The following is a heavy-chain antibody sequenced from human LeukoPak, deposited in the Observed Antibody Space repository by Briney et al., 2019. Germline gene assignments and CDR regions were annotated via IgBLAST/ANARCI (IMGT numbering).Heavy chain of an antibody. J-gene: IGHJ4*02. V-gene: IGHV3-23*01. CDR2: ISGSGGST. CDR3: AKDQKSIAATGYDY. CDR1: GFTFSSYS. Sequence: PGGSLRLSCAASGFTFSSYSMNWVRQAPGKGLEWVSTISGSGGSTYYADSVKGRFTISRDNSKNTLFLQMNSLRADDTAVYFCAKDQKSIAATGYDYWGQGTLVTVSS. D-gene: IGHD6-13*01.